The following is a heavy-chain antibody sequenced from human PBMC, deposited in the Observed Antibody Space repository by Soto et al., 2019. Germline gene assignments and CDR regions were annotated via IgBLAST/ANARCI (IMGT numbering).Heavy chain of an antibody. CDR3: ATGLRTGNYGMDV. V-gene: IGHV1-69*01. D-gene: IGHD3-10*01. Sequence: QEQLVQAGAEVKKPGSSVRISCRASGGTFSNDAVNWVRQAPGQGLQWMGGIIPIFGTTHYAQKFQGRVTITADESTATAYMELRSVTSEVTAVYYCATGLRTGNYGMDVWGQGTAVTVSS. CDR1: GGTFSNDA. CDR2: IIPIFGTT. J-gene: IGHJ6*02.